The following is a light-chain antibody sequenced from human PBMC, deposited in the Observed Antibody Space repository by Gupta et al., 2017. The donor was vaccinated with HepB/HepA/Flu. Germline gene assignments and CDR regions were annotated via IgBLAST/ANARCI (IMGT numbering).Light chain of an antibody. J-gene: IGKJ2*01. V-gene: IGKV4-1*01. CDR2: WAS. CDR1: QSLLYSSNNKNS. Sequence: DIEMTHSPDSLAVSLGERATVKCKSSQSLLYSSNNKNSLAWYQQKPGQPPNLLIYWASTRGSGVPDRFSGSGSGTDFNLTITRLQAEEVAVYYCQQDDSLPYTFGQGTKLEIK. CDR3: QQDDSLPYT.